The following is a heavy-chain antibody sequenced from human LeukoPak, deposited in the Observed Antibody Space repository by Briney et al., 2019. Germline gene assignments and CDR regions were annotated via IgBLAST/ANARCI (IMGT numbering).Heavy chain of an antibody. V-gene: IGHV1-8*01. CDR3: ARGGYCSGGSCYDY. Sequence: GASVKVSCKASGYTFTSYDINWVRQATGQGLEWMGWMDPNSGNTGYAQKFQGRVTMTRNTSISTAYMELSSLRSEDTAVYYCARGGYCSGGSCYDYWGQGTLVTVSS. D-gene: IGHD2-15*01. CDR2: MDPNSGNT. J-gene: IGHJ4*02. CDR1: GYTFTSYD.